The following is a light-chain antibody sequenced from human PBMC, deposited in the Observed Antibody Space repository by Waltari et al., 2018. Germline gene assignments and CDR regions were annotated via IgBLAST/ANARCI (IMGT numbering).Light chain of an antibody. Sequence: SYVLTQPPSVSVAPGKTASITCGGNNIGDKSVYWYQQKPGQAPVLVIYYDSDRPSGIPERFSGSNSGNTATLTISRVEAGDEADYYCQVWDRSSDHRVFGGGTKLTVL. CDR3: QVWDRSSDHRV. CDR2: YDS. CDR1: NIGDKS. J-gene: IGLJ2*01. V-gene: IGLV3-21*04.